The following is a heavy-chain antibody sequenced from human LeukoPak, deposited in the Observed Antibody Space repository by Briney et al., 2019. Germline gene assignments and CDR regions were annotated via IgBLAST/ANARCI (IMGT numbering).Heavy chain of an antibody. CDR2: ISSSGNTI. J-gene: IGHJ5*02. D-gene: IGHD6-19*01. V-gene: IGHV3-48*03. CDR1: GFTFSSYE. CDR3: ARSRAVAGYSYFHP. Sequence: GGSLRLSCAASGFTFSSYEMNWVRQAPGKGLEWVSHISSSGNTIYYADSVKGRFTISRDNAKNSLYLQMNSLRAEDTAVYYCARSRAVAGYSYFHPWGQGTLVTVSS.